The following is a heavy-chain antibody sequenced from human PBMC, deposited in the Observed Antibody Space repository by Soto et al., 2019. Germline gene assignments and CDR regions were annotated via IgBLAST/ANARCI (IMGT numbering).Heavy chain of an antibody. V-gene: IGHV4-39*01. CDR2: IYYTGST. J-gene: IGHJ4*02. Sequence: QLQLQESGPGLVKPSETLSLTCTVSGGSISSSSYYWGWIRPAPGKGLEWIGSIYYTGSTYYNPSLKSRVTIYVDTSKNQSTLNLSSGTAADTAEDYCARGGAYIYLGEGPLVTVPS. CDR1: GGSISSSSYY. D-gene: IGHD1-26*01. CDR3: ARGGAYIY.